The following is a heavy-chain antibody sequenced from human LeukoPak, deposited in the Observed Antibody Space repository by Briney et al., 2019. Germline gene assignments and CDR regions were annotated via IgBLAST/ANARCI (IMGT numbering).Heavy chain of an antibody. J-gene: IGHJ4*02. CDR2: IIPILGIV. V-gene: IGHV1-69*04. CDR3: ASLPGIAAAGTSPFDY. Sequence: SVKVSCKASGGTFSSYAISWVRQAPGQGLEWMGRIIPILGIVNYAQKFQNRVTITADKSTSTAYMELSSLRSEDTAVYYCASLPGIAAAGTSPFDYWGQGTLVTVSS. D-gene: IGHD6-13*01. CDR1: GGTFSSYA.